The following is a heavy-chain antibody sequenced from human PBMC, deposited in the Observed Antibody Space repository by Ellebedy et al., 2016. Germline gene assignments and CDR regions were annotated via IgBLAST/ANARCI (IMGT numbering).Heavy chain of an antibody. V-gene: IGHV3-9*01. J-gene: IGHJ4*02. Sequence: GGSLRLSCATSGFSFDDYAMHWVRQAPGKGLEWVSGISWNGGNIGYADSVEGRFTISRDNAKNSLYLQMNSLRPEDTALYYRAKDGYYASGSHLDDWGQGTLVTVSS. CDR3: AKDGYYASGSHLDD. CDR1: GFSFDDYA. D-gene: IGHD3-10*01. CDR2: ISWNGGNI.